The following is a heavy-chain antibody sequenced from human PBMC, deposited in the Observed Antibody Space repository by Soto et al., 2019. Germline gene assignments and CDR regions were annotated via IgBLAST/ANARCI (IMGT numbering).Heavy chain of an antibody. Sequence: WGSLRLSCAASGFTFSSYAMSWVRQAPGKGLEWVSAISGSGGSTYYADPVKGRFTISRDNSKNTLYLQMNSLRAEDTVVYCGAKDQGGELGPLCCFDYWGQGALVTVSS. CDR3: AKDQGGELGPLCCFDY. J-gene: IGHJ4*02. CDR1: GFTFSSYA. CDR2: ISGSGGST. D-gene: IGHD1-26*01. V-gene: IGHV3-23*01.